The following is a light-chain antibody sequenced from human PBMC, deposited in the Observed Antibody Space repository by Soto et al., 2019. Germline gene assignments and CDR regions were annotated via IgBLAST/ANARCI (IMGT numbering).Light chain of an antibody. CDR1: RSLLYSDGNTY. CDR3: REGTHWPPT. CDR2: KVS. Sequence: DTVITQSPLSLPVTPPEPAHPSCPAGRSLLYSDGNTYLNWFQQRPGQSPRRLIYKVSNRDSGVPDRFSGSGSGTDFTLKISRVEAEDVGVYYFREGTHWPPTFGQGTKVDIK. J-gene: IGKJ1*01. V-gene: IGKV2-30*01.